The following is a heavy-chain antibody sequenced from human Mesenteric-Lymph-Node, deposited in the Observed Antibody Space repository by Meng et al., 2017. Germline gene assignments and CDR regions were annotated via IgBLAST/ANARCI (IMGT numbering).Heavy chain of an antibody. CDR1: GGTFSSYA. D-gene: IGHD3-22*01. Sequence: QEQLVQSGAEVKKPGSSVKVSCKASGGTFSSYAISWVRQAPGQGLEWMGGIIPIFGTANYAQKFQGRVTITTDESTSTAHMDLSSLRSEDTAVYYCARDDRRNWYFDLWGRGTLVTVSS. CDR2: IIPIFGTA. CDR3: ARDDRRNWYFDL. V-gene: IGHV1-69*01. J-gene: IGHJ2*01.